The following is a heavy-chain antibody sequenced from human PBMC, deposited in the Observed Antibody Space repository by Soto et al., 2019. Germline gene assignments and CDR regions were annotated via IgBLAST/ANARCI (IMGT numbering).Heavy chain of an antibody. CDR1: GYTFTSYG. J-gene: IGHJ6*02. CDR2: ISAYNGNT. D-gene: IGHD3-3*01. Sequence: ASVKVSCKASGYTFTSYGISWVRQAPGQGLEWMGWISAYNGNTNYAQKLQGRVTMTTDTSTSTAYMELRSLRSDDTAVHYCARLGLYDFWSGYSPRGSMDVWGQGTTVTVSS. V-gene: IGHV1-18*04. CDR3: ARLGLYDFWSGYSPRGSMDV.